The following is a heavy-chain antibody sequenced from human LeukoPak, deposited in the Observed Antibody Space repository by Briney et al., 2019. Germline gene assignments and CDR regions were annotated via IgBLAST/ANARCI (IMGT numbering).Heavy chain of an antibody. CDR1: GFTFSSYS. CDR2: ISSSSSYI. Sequence: PGGSLRLSCAASGFTFSSYSMSWVRQAPGKGLEWVSSISSSSSYIYYADSMKGRFTISRDNAKNSLYLQMNSLRAEDTAVYYCARTQNIAAAGPWDYWGQGTLVTVSS. V-gene: IGHV3-21*01. CDR3: ARTQNIAAAGPWDY. D-gene: IGHD6-13*01. J-gene: IGHJ4*02.